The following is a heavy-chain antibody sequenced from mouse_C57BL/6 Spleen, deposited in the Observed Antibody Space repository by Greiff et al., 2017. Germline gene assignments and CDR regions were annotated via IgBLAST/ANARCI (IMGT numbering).Heavy chain of an antibody. J-gene: IGHJ4*01. CDR3: ALPLPSHDVGYARDY. CDR1: GYTFTSYW. D-gene: IGHD2-1*01. Sequence: VQLQQSGAELAKPGASVKLSCKASGYTFTSYWMHWVKQRPGQGLEWIGYINPSSGYTKYNQKFKDKATLPADKSSSTAYMQLSSLTYADSAVYYCALPLPSHDVGYARDYWRQGTSVTVSS. CDR2: INPSSGYT. V-gene: IGHV1-7*01.